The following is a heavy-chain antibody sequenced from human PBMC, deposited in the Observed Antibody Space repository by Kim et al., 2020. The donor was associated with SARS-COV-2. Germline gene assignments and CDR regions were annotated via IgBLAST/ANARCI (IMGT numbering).Heavy chain of an antibody. CDR3: SNYGGNSEVGY. Sequence: GGSLRLSCAASGFTFSNAWMSWVRQAPGKGLEWVGRIKSKTDGGTTDYAAPVKGRFTISRDDSKNTLYLQMNSLKTEDTAVYYCSNYGGNSEVGYWGQGTLVTVSS. CDR2: IKSKTDGGTT. V-gene: IGHV3-15*01. J-gene: IGHJ4*02. D-gene: IGHD4-17*01. CDR1: GFTFSNAW.